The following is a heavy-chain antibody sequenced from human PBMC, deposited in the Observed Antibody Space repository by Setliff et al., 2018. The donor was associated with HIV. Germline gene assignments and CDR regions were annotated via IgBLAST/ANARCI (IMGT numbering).Heavy chain of an antibody. CDR3: AKRRVSNIGPGDY. J-gene: IGHJ4*02. CDR1: GFTVSSNY. Sequence: GESLKISCAASGFTVSSNYMTWVRQAPGKGLEWVSVISHNGTDTHYVDSLKGRFAVSRDNSNNTLFLQMHNLRADDTAVYYCAKRRVSNIGPGDYWGQGTLVTVSS. V-gene: IGHV3-23*05. CDR2: ISHNGTDT. D-gene: IGHD3-16*02.